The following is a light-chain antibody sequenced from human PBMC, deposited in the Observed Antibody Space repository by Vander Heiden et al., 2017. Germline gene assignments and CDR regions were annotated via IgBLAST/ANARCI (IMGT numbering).Light chain of an antibody. CDR3: QVWDTSSDHVV. J-gene: IGLJ2*01. CDR1: NIGRKS. V-gene: IGLV3-21*02. CDR2: DDS. Sequence: LTHPPYGSVPPRHTARITLGGNNIGRKSVHWYQQKPGQAPVLVVYDDSDRPSGIPERFSGSNSGNTATLTISRVEAGDEADYYCQVWDTSSDHVVFGGGTKLTVL.